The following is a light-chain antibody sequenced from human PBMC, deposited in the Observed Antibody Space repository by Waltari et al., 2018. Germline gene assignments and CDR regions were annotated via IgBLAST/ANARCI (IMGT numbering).Light chain of an antibody. CDR2: DAS. V-gene: IGKV3-11*01. CDR3: QQRSNWPL. J-gene: IGKJ4*01. CDR1: QSVSSY. Sequence: EIVFTQSPATLYLSPGERATLSCRASQSVSSYLAWYQQKPGQAPRLLIYDASNRATGIPARFSGSGSGTDFTLTISSLEPEDFAVYYCQQRSNWPLFGGGTKVEIK.